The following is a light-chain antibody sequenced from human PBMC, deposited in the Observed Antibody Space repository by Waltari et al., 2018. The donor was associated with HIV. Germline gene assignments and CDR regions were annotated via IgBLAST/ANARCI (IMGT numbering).Light chain of an antibody. V-gene: IGKV1-39*01. CDR1: QSISSY. J-gene: IGKJ2*01. Sequence: IQIPQSPSSLSASAGARVPTTCRASQSISSYLNWYQQKPGKAPKLLIYAASSLQSGVPSRFSGSGSGTDFTLTISSLQPEDFATYYCQQSYSTPYTFGQGTKLEIK. CDR2: AAS. CDR3: QQSYSTPYT.